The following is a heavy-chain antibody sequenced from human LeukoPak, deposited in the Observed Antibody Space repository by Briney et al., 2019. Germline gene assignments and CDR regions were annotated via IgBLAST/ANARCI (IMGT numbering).Heavy chain of an antibody. CDR2: INSDGTIT. Sequence: GGSLRLSCAASGCTFSRYWMHWVRQAPGKGLVWVSRINSDGTITNYADSVKGRFTTSRDDARNTVYLQMNSLRAEDTAVYFCAREYASGTYYLGYWGQGTQVTVSS. CDR1: GCTFSRYW. J-gene: IGHJ4*02. CDR3: AREYASGTYYLGY. D-gene: IGHD3-10*01. V-gene: IGHV3-74*01.